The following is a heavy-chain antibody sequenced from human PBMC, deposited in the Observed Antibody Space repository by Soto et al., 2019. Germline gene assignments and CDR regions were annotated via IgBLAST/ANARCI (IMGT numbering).Heavy chain of an antibody. D-gene: IGHD3-22*01. CDR1: GDTVSSNSAA. CDR2: TYYRSKWYN. J-gene: IGHJ3*02. Sequence: SQTLSLTCAISGDTVSSNSAAWHWIRQSPSRGLEWLGRTYYRSKWYNDYAVSVKSRITINQDTSKNQVSLQMNCVTPEDMAVYYCARESMIGVVITTADAFDIWGQGTMVTVSS. CDR3: ARESMIGVVITTADAFDI. V-gene: IGHV6-1*01.